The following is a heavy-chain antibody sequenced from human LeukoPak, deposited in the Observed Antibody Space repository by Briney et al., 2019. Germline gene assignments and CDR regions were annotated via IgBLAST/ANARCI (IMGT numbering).Heavy chain of an antibody. J-gene: IGHJ3*02. Sequence: ASVKVSCKASGYTFTGYYMHWVRQAPGQGLEWMGRVNPNSGGTNYVQKFQGRVTMTRDTSISTAYMELSRLRSDDTAVYYCARAGVWDYSDSSGYHNGAFDNWGQGTMVTVSS. D-gene: IGHD3-22*01. CDR1: GYTFTGYY. V-gene: IGHV1-2*02. CDR3: ARAGVWDYSDSSGYHNGAFDN. CDR2: VNPNSGGT.